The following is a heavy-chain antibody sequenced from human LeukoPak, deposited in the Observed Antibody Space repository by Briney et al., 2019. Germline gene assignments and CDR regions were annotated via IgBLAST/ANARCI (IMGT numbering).Heavy chain of an antibody. Sequence: GGSLRLSCAASGFTFSSYWMSWVRQAPGKGLEWVAIIKQDGSEKYYVDSVKGRLTISRDNAEKSLYLQMNSLRAEDTAVYYCATSRTSDYWGQGTLVTVSS. CDR1: GFTFSSYW. CDR2: IKQDGSEK. J-gene: IGHJ4*02. V-gene: IGHV3-7*03. CDR3: ATSRTSDY. D-gene: IGHD1-14*01.